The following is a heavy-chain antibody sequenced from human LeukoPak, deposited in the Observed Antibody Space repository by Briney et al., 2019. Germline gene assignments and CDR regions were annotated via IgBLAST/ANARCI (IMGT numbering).Heavy chain of an antibody. CDR2: IYYSGST. Sequence: SETLSLTCTVSGASISSSTDYWGWIRQPPGKGLEWIGSIYYSGSTYYNPSLKSRVTISVDTSKNQFSLKLSSVTAADTAVYYCASLREMATIWAYYYYYMDVWGKGTTVTISS. J-gene: IGHJ6*03. CDR1: GASISSSTDY. CDR3: ASLREMATIWAYYYYYMDV. V-gene: IGHV4-39*01. D-gene: IGHD5-24*01.